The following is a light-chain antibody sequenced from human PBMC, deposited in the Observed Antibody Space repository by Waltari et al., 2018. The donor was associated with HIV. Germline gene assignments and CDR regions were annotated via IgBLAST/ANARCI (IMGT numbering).Light chain of an antibody. Sequence: QSVLTQPPSASGTSGQRVTISCSGSDFNIGANTVNWYQQVPGMAPKLLIYSDHQRPSVVPDRFSGSKSGTSASLAISGLQSEDEANYYCSSWDDSLNGVWVFGGGTKVTVL. CDR2: SDH. V-gene: IGLV1-44*01. J-gene: IGLJ2*01. CDR3: SSWDDSLNGVWV. CDR1: DFNIGANT.